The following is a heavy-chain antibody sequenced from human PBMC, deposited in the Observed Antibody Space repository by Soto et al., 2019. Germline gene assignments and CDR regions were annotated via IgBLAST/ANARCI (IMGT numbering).Heavy chain of an antibody. CDR3: ARAWRWFPYYFDY. CDR1: GGTFSSYA. Sequence: VASVKVSCKASGGTFSSYAISWVRQAPGQGLEWMGGIIPIFGTANYAQKFQGRVTITADESTSTAYMELSSLRSEDTAVYYCARAWRWFPYYFDYWGQGTLVTVSS. D-gene: IGHD2-15*01. V-gene: IGHV1-69*13. CDR2: IIPIFGTA. J-gene: IGHJ4*02.